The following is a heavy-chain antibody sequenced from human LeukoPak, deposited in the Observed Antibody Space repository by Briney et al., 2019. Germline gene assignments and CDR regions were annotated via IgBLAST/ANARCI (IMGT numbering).Heavy chain of an antibody. CDR3: ARDLLGGDYYYGMDV. CDR2: IWYDGSNK. J-gene: IGHJ6*04. CDR1: GFTFSSYG. V-gene: IGHV3-33*01. Sequence: GGSLRLSCAASGFTFSSYGMHWVRQAPGKGLEWVAVIWYDGSNKYYADSVKGRLTISRDNSKNTLYLQMNSLRAEDTAVYYCARDLLGGDYYYGMDVWGRGTTVTVSS.